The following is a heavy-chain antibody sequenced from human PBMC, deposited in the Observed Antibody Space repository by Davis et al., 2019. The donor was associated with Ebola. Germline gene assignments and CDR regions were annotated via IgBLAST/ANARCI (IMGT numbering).Heavy chain of an antibody. CDR3: AREGSCGGDCYFVPGYFDL. J-gene: IGHJ2*01. CDR1: GFTFSSYS. V-gene: IGHV3-21*01. Sequence: GESLKISCAASGFTFSSYSMNWVRQAPGKGLEWVSSISSSSSYIYYADSVKGRFTISRDNAKNSLYLQMNSLRAEDTAVYYCAREGSCGGDCYFVPGYFDLWGRGTLVTVSS. CDR2: ISSSSSYI. D-gene: IGHD2-21*02.